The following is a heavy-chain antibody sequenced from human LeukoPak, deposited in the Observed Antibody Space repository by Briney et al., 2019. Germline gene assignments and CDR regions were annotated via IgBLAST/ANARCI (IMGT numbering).Heavy chain of an antibody. CDR1: GFTFSSYW. D-gene: IGHD5-18*01. Sequence: PGGSLRLSCAASGFTFSSYWMSWVRQAPGKGLEWVSSISSSSSYIYYADSVKGRFTISRDNAKNSLYLQMNSLRAEDTAVYYCARDPTWIQLWTHYFGYWGQGTLVTASS. CDR3: ARDPTWIQLWTHYFGY. J-gene: IGHJ4*02. V-gene: IGHV3-21*01. CDR2: ISSSSSYI.